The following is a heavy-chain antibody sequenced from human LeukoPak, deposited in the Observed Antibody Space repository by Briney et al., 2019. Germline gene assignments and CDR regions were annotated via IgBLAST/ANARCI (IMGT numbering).Heavy chain of an antibody. CDR3: ARGIVVVPSRNWFDP. V-gene: IGHV5-51*01. J-gene: IGHJ5*02. CDR2: IYPGDSDT. CDR1: GYSFTSYW. Sequence: GESLKISCKGSGYSFTSYWTGWVRQMPGKGLEWMGIIYPGDSDTRYSPSFQGQVTISADKSISTAYLQWSSLKASDTAMYYCARGIVVVPSRNWFDPWGQGTLVTVSS. D-gene: IGHD2-2*01.